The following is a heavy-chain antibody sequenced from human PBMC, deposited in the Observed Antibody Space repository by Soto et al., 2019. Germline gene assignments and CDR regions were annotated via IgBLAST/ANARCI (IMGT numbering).Heavy chain of an antibody. J-gene: IGHJ4*02. CDR2: IYYSGST. Sequence: PSETLSVTCPVSGGSISSYYWSWIRQPPGQGLEWIGYIYYSGSTNYNPSLKSRVTISVDTSKNQFSLKLSSVSAADTAAYYCARGRSGPYYYDSSGLHDYWGQGTVVTVS. CDR3: ARGRSGPYYYDSSGLHDY. V-gene: IGHV4-59*01. D-gene: IGHD3-22*01. CDR1: GGSISSYY.